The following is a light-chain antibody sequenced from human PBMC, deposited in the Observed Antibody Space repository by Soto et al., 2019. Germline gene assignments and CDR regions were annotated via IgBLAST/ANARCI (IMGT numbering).Light chain of an antibody. V-gene: IGKV3-11*01. J-gene: IGKJ2*01. CDR3: QQRTNWLYT. CDR2: DAS. CDR1: QFFGSY. Sequence: EIVLTQSPATLSLSPGETATLSCRASQFFGSYLAWYQQRPGQAPRLLIYDASNRATDIPARFSGSGSGTVFTLTIGGLEPEDFCVSYCQQRTNWLYTFGQGTKVEIK.